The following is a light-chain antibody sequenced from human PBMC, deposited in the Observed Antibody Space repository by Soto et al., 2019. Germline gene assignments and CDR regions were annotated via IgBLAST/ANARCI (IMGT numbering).Light chain of an antibody. CDR3: QQYGSSPLT. CDR1: QSLISNY. V-gene: IGKV3-20*01. CDR2: GAS. Sequence: EIVLTQSPDTLSLSPGERATLSCRASQSLISNYLAWYQQKPGQAPRLLIYGASSRATVIPARFGGSGSGTDFNLTISRLEPEDFAVYHCQQYGSSPLTFGGGTKVEIK. J-gene: IGKJ4*01.